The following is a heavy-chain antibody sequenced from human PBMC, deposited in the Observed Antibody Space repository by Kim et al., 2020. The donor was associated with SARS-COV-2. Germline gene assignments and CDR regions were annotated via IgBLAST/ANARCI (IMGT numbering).Heavy chain of an antibody. J-gene: IGHJ4*02. CDR2: GNGNP. Sequence: GNGNPSYARKFQGRVTFTTDTSASTAYMELSFLRSEDSAVYYCLGGFYFDYWGQGTLVTVSS. D-gene: IGHD3-16*01. CDR3: LGGFYFDY. V-gene: IGHV1-3*01.